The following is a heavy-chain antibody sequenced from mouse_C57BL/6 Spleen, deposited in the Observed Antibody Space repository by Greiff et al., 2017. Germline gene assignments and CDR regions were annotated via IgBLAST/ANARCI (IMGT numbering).Heavy chain of an antibody. J-gene: IGHJ1*03. CDR3: ALTTVVSYWYFDV. D-gene: IGHD1-1*01. Sequence: VQLQQPGTELVKPGASVKLSCKASGNTFTSYWMHWVKQRPGQGLEWIGNINPSNGGTNYNEKFKSKATLTVDKSSSTAYMQLSSLTSEDSAVYYCALTTVVSYWYFDVWGTGTTVTVSS. CDR1: GNTFTSYW. V-gene: IGHV1-53*01. CDR2: INPSNGGT.